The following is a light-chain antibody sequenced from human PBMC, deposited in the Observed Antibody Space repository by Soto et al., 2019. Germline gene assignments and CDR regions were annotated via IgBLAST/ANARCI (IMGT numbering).Light chain of an antibody. J-gene: IGLJ3*02. CDR3: QSYASSLSGSV. CDR2: GNS. Sequence: QSVLTQPPSVSGAPGQRVTISCTGSSSNIGAGYDVYWYQQLPGTAPKLLIYGNSNRPSGVPDRFSGSKSGTSASLAITGLQAEDEADYYCQSYASSLSGSVFGGGTQLTVL. CDR1: SSNIGAGYD. V-gene: IGLV1-40*01.